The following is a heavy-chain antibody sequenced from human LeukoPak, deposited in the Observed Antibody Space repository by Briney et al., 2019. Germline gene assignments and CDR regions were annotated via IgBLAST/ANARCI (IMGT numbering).Heavy chain of an antibody. Sequence: GGSLRLSCAASGFTFSSYAMSWVRQAPGKGLEWVSAISGRGGSTYYADSVKGRFTISRDNSKNTLYLQMNSLRAEDTAVYYCAKRPSSSWYLYYFDYWGQGTLVTVSS. J-gene: IGHJ4*02. CDR1: GFTFSSYA. CDR2: ISGRGGST. CDR3: AKRPSSSWYLYYFDY. D-gene: IGHD6-13*01. V-gene: IGHV3-23*01.